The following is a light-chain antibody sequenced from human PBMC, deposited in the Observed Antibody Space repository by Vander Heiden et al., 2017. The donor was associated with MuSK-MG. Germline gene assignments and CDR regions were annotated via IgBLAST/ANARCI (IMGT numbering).Light chain of an antibody. Sequence: SYVLPQPLSLSVSPGQTTSITCSGDKLGDKYACWHQQKPGQSPLLVIYQDSKRPSGIPERFSGSNSGNTATLTISGTQAMDEAEYYCQAWDSSTGVFGGGTKLTVL. CDR3: QAWDSSTGV. CDR1: KLGDKY. CDR2: QDS. J-gene: IGLJ3*02. V-gene: IGLV3-1*01.